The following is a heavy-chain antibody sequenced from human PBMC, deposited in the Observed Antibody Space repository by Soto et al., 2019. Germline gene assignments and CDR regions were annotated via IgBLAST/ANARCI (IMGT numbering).Heavy chain of an antibody. V-gene: IGHV1-2*04. Sequence: ASVKVSCKASGYTFTGYYMHWVRQAPGQGLEWMGWINPNSGGTNYAQKFQGWVTMTRDTSNSTAYMELSRLRSDDTAVYYCARLSNTAMRRAFDIWGQGTMVTVSS. D-gene: IGHD2-2*01. J-gene: IGHJ3*02. CDR3: ARLSNTAMRRAFDI. CDR2: INPNSGGT. CDR1: GYTFTGYY.